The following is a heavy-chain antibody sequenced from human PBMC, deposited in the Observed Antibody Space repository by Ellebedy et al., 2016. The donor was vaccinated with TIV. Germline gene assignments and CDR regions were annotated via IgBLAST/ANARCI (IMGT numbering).Heavy chain of an antibody. CDR2: INHSGST. V-gene: IGHV4-34*01. Sequence: SETLSLTCAVYGGSFSGYYWSWIRQPPGKGLEWIGEINHSGSTNYNPSLKSRVTISVDTSKNQFSLKLSSVTAADTAVYYCARGIYGSGSIDYWGQGTLVTVSP. J-gene: IGHJ4*02. CDR3: ARGIYGSGSIDY. D-gene: IGHD3-10*01. CDR1: GGSFSGYY.